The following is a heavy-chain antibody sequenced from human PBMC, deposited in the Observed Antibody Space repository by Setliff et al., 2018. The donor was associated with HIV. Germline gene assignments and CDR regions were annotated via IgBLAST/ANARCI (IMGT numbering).Heavy chain of an antibody. V-gene: IGHV4-39*01. J-gene: IGHJ6*03. CDR2: IYYSGST. D-gene: IGHD5-12*01. Sequence: SETLSLTCTVSGGSISSNSYYWGWIRQPPGKGLEWIGSIYYSGSTYYNPSLRSRVTISVDTSKNQFSLRLSSVTAADTAVYYCARQGGYSGYGFYYYYYYMDVWGKGTTVTVSS. CDR3: ARQGGYSGYGFYYYYYYMDV. CDR1: GGSISSNSYY.